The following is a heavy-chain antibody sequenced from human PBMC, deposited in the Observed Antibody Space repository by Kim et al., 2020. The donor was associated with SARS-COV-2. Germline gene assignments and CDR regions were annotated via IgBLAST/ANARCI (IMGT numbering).Heavy chain of an antibody. Sequence: GGSLRLSCAASGFTFSSYAMSWVRQAPGKGLEWVSTINGSGGGTYYADSVKGRFTISRDNSKNTLYLQMNSLRAEDTAVYYCAKDPLWAHDDYGDFNWFDPWGQGTLVTVSS. V-gene: IGHV3-23*01. J-gene: IGHJ5*02. D-gene: IGHD4-17*01. CDR1: GFTFSSYA. CDR3: AKDPLWAHDDYGDFNWFDP. CDR2: INGSGGGT.